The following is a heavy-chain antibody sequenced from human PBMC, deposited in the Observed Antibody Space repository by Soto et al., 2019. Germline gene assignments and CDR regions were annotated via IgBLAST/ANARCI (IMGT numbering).Heavy chain of an antibody. J-gene: IGHJ4*02. Sequence: EVQLLESGGDLVQPGGSLRLSCAASGFSFGGYGMSWVRQAPGKGLEWVSALSGSGSTTYYADSVRGRFIISRDNSRDTLFRQMNSVRAEDTAVYFCAKASKGYTGYDLDYWGQGTVVTVSP. D-gene: IGHD5-12*01. CDR1: GFSFGGYG. V-gene: IGHV3-23*01. CDR3: AKASKGYTGYDLDY. CDR2: LSGSGSTT.